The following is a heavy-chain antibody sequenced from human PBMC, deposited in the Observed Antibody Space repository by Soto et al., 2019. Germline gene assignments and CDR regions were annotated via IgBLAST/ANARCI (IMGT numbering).Heavy chain of an antibody. CDR3: AKDRVSRGKPSLRPDAFDI. V-gene: IGHV3-23*01. J-gene: IGHJ3*02. Sequence: EVQLLESGGGLAQPGGSLRLSCAASGFTFSNYAVNWVRQAPGKGLEWVSAISGSGGSTDYADSVKGRFTTSRDNSKNTLYLQMNSLRAEDTAVYYCAKDRVSRGKPSLRPDAFDIWGQGTMVTVSS. CDR2: ISGSGGST. D-gene: IGHD3-10*01. CDR1: GFTFSNYA.